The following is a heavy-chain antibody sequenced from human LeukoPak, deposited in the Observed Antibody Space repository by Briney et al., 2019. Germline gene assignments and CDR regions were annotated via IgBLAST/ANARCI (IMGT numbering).Heavy chain of an antibody. CDR2: ISGGGDTT. CDR1: GFTFNTYA. D-gene: IGHD6-19*01. Sequence: TGGSLRLSRAASGFTFNTYAMSWVRQAPGKGLERVSSISGGGDTTNYADSVKGRFTISRDNSKNTLYLQMNSLRGEDTARYYCAKATIEQWLVKVDSFDSWGQGTLVSVSS. V-gene: IGHV3-23*01. CDR3: AKATIEQWLVKVDSFDS. J-gene: IGHJ4*02.